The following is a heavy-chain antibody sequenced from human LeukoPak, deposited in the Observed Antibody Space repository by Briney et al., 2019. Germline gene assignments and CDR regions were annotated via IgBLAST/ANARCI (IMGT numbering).Heavy chain of an antibody. CDR1: GYTLTEFA. V-gene: IGHV1-24*01. CDR2: FDPETAEK. J-gene: IGHJ4*02. Sequence: ASVKVSCKVSGYTLTEFALHWVRQSPGKALEWRGGFDPETAEKIYAESFQGRVTMTEDTSTDTSYMELNSLRSEDTAVYYCTTSQYNFWSGFTYWGQGTLIAVSS. D-gene: IGHD3-3*01. CDR3: TTSQYNFWSGFTY.